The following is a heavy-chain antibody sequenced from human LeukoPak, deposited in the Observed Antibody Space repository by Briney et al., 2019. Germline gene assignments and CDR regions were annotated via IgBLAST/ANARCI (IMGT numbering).Heavy chain of an antibody. V-gene: IGHV1-69*05. CDR3: ARGGHGTSVAVAGTGDY. J-gene: IGHJ4*02. CDR2: IIPIFGTA. Sequence: SVKVSCKASGGTFSNFVISWVRQAPGQGLEWMGRIIPIFGTANYAQKFQGRVTMTRDMSTSTVYMQLSSLRSEDTAVYYCARGGHGTSVAVAGTGDYWGQGTLVTVSS. CDR1: GGTFSNFV. D-gene: IGHD6-19*01.